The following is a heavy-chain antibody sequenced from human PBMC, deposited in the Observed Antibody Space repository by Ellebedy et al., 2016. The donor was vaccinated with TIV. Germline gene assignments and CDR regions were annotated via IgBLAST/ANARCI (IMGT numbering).Heavy chain of an antibody. CDR1: GFTFSSYG. V-gene: IGHV3-33*01. Sequence: GGSLRLSCVASGFTFSSYGMHWVRQAPGQGLEWVAVIWYDGSNKYYADSVKGRFTISRDNSKNTLYLQMNSLRAEDTAMYYCARGKSSGWKGEFYYWGQGALVTVAS. CDR3: ARGKSSGWKGEFYY. D-gene: IGHD6-19*01. CDR2: IWYDGSNK. J-gene: IGHJ4*02.